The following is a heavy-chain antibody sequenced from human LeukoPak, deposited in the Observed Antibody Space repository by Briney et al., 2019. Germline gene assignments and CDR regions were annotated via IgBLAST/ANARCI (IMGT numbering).Heavy chain of an antibody. CDR2: ISGGGGST. CDR3: AKAFYYYMDV. V-gene: IGHV3-23*01. J-gene: IGHJ6*03. CDR1: GFTFSSYA. Sequence: GGSLRFSCAASGFTFSSYAMSWVRQAPGKGLEWVSSISGGGGSTYYADSVKGRFTISRDNSKNTLYLQMNSLRAEDTAVYYCAKAFYYYMDVWGKGTTVTVSS.